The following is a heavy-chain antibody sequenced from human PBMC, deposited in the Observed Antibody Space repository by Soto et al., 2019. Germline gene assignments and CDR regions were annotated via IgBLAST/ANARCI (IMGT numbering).Heavy chain of an antibody. J-gene: IGHJ4*02. CDR2: INHSGST. CDR3: ARDYARADY. CDR1: GGSFSGYY. D-gene: IGHD2-2*01. V-gene: IGHV4-34*01. Sequence: QVQLQQWGAGLLKPSETLSLTCAVYGGSFSGYYWSWIRQPPGKGLEWIGEINHSGSTNYNPSLKSRVTRSVDTSKSQFSLKLSSVTAADTAVYYCARDYARADYWGQGTLVTVSS.